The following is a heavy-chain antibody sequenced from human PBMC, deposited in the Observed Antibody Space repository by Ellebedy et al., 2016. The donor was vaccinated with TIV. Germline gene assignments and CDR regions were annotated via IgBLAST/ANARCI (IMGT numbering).Heavy chain of an antibody. CDR2: ILYDGTNK. Sequence: GESLKISCTVSGFTFSSYPIHWVRLAPGKGLAWVALILYDGTNKFYADSVKGRFTVSRDNAKNTLYLQMNSLRAEDTAVYYCARDRDGVFDYWGQGTLVTVSS. J-gene: IGHJ4*02. D-gene: IGHD3-10*01. CDR1: GFTFSSYP. CDR3: ARDRDGVFDY. V-gene: IGHV3-30-3*01.